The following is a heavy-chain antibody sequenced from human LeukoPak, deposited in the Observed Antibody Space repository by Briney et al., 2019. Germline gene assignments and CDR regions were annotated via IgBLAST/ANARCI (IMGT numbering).Heavy chain of an antibody. CDR3: ARVRNDYGDYAFDY. CDR2: ISSSGSTK. CDR1: GFTFSDYY. J-gene: IGHJ4*02. Sequence: GGSLRLSCAASGFTFSDYYMSWIRQVPGKGLGWVAYISSSGSTKYYADSVKGRFTISRDNAKNSLYLQMNSLRAEDTAVYYCARVRNDYGDYAFDYWGQGTLVTVSS. D-gene: IGHD4-17*01. V-gene: IGHV3-11*04.